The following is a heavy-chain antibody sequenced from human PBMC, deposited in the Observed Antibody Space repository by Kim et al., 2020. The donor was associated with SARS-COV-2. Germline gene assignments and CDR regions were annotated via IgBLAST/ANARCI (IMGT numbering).Heavy chain of an antibody. CDR3: ARVLDCGGDCFHPTLNDY. CDR2: ISSSSSYI. J-gene: IGHJ4*02. V-gene: IGHV3-21*01. D-gene: IGHD2-21*01. Sequence: GGSLRLSCAASGFTFSSYSMNWVRQAPGKGLEWVSSISSSSSYIYYADSVKGRFTISRDNAKNSLYLQMNSLRAEDTAVYYCARVLDCGGDCFHPTLNDYWGQGTLVTVSS. CDR1: GFTFSSYS.